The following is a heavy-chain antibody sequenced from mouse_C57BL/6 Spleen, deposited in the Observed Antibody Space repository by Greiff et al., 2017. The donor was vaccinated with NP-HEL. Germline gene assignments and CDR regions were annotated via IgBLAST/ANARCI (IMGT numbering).Heavy chain of an antibody. CDR3: ARRRDYYGSFWYFDV. J-gene: IGHJ1*03. CDR1: GFTFSDYY. CDR2: ISNGGGST. V-gene: IGHV5-12*01. D-gene: IGHD1-1*01. Sequence: DVHLVESGGGLVQPGGSLKLSCAASGFTFSDYYMYWVRQTPEKRLEWVAYISNGGGSTYYPDTVKGRFTISRDNAKNTLYLQMSRLKSEDTAMYYCARRRDYYGSFWYFDVWGTGTTVTVSS.